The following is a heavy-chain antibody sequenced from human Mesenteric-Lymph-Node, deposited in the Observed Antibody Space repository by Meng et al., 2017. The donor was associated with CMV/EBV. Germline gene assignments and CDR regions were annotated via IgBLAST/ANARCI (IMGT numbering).Heavy chain of an antibody. Sequence: SETLSLTCTVSDVSISNYYYTWIRQTPGKGLEWIGYVHYTGSTNYNPSLKSRLTVSLHTSKNMFSLNLTSVTAADTAVYYCARGGGGLNWFDPWGQGILVTVSS. CDR3: ARGGGGLNWFDP. J-gene: IGHJ5*02. CDR2: VHYTGST. D-gene: IGHD2-15*01. CDR1: DVSISNYY. V-gene: IGHV4-59*01.